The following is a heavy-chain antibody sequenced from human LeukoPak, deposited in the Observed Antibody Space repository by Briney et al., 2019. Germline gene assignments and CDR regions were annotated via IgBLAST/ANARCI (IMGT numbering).Heavy chain of an antibody. V-gene: IGHV3-48*03. Sequence: GGSLRLSCAASGFSVSSNFMSWVRQAPGKGLDRISYISSSGGTIYYADSVKGRFTISRDNAKNSLYLQMNSLRAEDTAVYYCARETPRPKPFDHWGQGTLVTVSS. CDR2: ISSSGGTI. J-gene: IGHJ4*02. D-gene: IGHD6-6*01. CDR3: ARETPRPKPFDH. CDR1: GFSVSSNF.